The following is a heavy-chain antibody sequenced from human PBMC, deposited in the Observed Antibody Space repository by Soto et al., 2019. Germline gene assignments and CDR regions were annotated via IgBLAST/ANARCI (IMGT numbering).Heavy chain of an antibody. D-gene: IGHD6-6*01. CDR3: AKQWQLASP. J-gene: IGHJ4*02. CDR2: ISGGGGGT. Sequence: PGGSLRLSCAASGFTFSNSAMSWVRQAPGKGLEWVSAISGGGGGTYYADSVKGRFTISRDNSKNTLYLQMNSLRPEDTAVYHCAKQWQLASPWGQGTLVTVSS. V-gene: IGHV3-23*01. CDR1: GFTFSNSA.